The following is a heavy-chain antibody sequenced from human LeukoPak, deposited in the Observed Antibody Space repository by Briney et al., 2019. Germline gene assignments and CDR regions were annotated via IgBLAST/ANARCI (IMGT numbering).Heavy chain of an antibody. CDR2: IGWNSGSI. D-gene: IGHD6-19*01. CDR3: AKGGLRYSSGWYYFDY. Sequence: PGGSLRLSCAASGFTFDDYAMHWVRQAPGKGLGWVSGIGWNSGSIGYADSVKGRFTISRDNAKNSLYLQTSSLRAEDTALYYCAKGGLRYSSGWYYFDYWGQGTLVTVSS. V-gene: IGHV3-9*01. J-gene: IGHJ4*02. CDR1: GFTFDDYA.